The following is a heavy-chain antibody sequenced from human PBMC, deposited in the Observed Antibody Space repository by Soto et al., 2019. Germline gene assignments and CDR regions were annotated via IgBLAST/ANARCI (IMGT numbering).Heavy chain of an antibody. D-gene: IGHD2-8*02. CDR2: IYYSVSS. J-gene: IGHJ2*01. Sequence: QVQLQESGPGLVKPSQTLSLTCTVSGGSISSVGDYWSWIRQHPGKGLEWIGYIYYSVSSYYNTSIKSRGTIAVYTSKNQFSLKLSSVTAADTAVYYCAIDTTGDWYFDLCGRSTLVTVS. CDR1: GGSISSVGDY. V-gene: IGHV4-31*03. CDR3: AIDTTGDWYFDL.